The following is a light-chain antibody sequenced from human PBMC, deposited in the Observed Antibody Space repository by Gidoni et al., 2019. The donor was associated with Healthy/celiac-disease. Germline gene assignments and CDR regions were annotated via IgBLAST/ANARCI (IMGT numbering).Light chain of an antibody. CDR1: SSDVGGYNY. Sequence: QSALTQPASVSGSPGQSITISCTGTSSDVGGYNYVSWYQQHPGIAPKLMIYYVSNRPSGVSNRFSGSKSGNTASLTISGLQAEDEADYYCSSYTSSSTLEAVFGGGTQLTVL. V-gene: IGLV2-14*03. J-gene: IGLJ7*01. CDR3: SSYTSSSTLEAV. CDR2: YVS.